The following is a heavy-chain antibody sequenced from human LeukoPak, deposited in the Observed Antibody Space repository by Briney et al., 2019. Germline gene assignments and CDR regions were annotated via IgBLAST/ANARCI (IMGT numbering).Heavy chain of an antibody. V-gene: IGHV1-69*04. J-gene: IGHJ4*02. D-gene: IGHD2-15*01. CDR1: GGTFSSYA. Sequence: SVKVSCKASGGTFSSYAISWVRQAPGQGLEWMGRIIPILGIANHAQKFQGRVTITADKSTSTAYMELSSLRSEDTAVYYCARDLEYCSGGSCFTFGYWGQGTLVTVSS. CDR3: ARDLEYCSGGSCFTFGY. CDR2: IIPILGIA.